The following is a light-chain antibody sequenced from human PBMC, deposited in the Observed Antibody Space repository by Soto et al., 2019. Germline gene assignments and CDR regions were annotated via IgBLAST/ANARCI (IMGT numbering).Light chain of an antibody. Sequence: EIVLTQSPGTLSLSPGERATLSCSASQSVSSSYLAWYQQKPGQAPRLLIYGASSRATGIPDRFSGSGSGTDFTLTISRLEPEDFAVYYCQQYGSSPPGVTFGPGTKVDIK. J-gene: IGKJ3*01. CDR1: QSVSSSY. CDR3: QQYGSSPPGVT. CDR2: GAS. V-gene: IGKV3-20*01.